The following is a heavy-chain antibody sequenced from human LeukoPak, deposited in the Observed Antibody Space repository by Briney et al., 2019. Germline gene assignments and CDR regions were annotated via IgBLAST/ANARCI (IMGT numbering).Heavy chain of an antibody. J-gene: IGHJ6*03. CDR1: GFTFSSYG. Sequence: GGSLRLSCAASGFTFSSYGMHWVRQAPGKGLEWVAFIRYDGSNKYYADSVKGRFTISRDNSKNTLYLQMNSLRAEDTAVYYCAKTSKFLLFRERSLGGWSGYMDVWGKGTTVTISS. D-gene: IGHD3-10*02. CDR3: AKTSKFLLFRERSLGGWSGYMDV. CDR2: IRYDGSNK. V-gene: IGHV3-30*02.